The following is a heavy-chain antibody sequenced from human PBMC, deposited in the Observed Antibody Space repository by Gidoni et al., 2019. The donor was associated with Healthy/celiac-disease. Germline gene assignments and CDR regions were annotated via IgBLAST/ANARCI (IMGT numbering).Heavy chain of an antibody. CDR1: GFTVSSNY. CDR2: IYSGGST. Sequence: EVQLVESGGGLVQPGGSLRLPCAASGFTVSSNYRSWVRQAPGKGLEWVSVIYSGGSTYYADSVKGRFTNSRDNSKNTLYLQMNSLRAEDTAVYYCARGAAAVRGSFDYWGQGTLVTVSS. J-gene: IGHJ4*02. D-gene: IGHD3-10*01. CDR3: ARGAAAVRGSFDY. V-gene: IGHV3-66*01.